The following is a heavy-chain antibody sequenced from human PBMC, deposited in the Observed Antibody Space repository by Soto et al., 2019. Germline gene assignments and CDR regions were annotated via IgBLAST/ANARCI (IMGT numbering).Heavy chain of an antibody. CDR2: IIPILGIA. Sequence: SVKVSCKASGGTFSNSTFSWVRQAPGQRLEWMGRIIPILGIANYAQKFQGRVTITADKSTSTAYMELSSLRSEDTAVYYCARGRYVEMATIHYGMDVWGQ. D-gene: IGHD5-12*01. V-gene: IGHV1-69*02. J-gene: IGHJ6*02. CDR3: ARGRYVEMATIHYGMDV. CDR1: GGTFSNST.